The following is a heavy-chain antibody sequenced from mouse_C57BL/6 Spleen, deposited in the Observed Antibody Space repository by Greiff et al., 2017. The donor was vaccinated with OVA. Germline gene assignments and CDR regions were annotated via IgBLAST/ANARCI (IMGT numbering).Heavy chain of an antibody. Sequence: EVQLVESEGGLVQPGSSMKLSCTASGFTFSDYYMAWVRQVPEKGLEWVANINYDGSSTYYLDSLKSRFIISRDNAKNILYLQMSSLKSEDTATYDCARRGLGYGSSYWDFDVWGTGTTVTVSS. CDR1: GFTFSDYY. CDR3: ARRGLGYGSSYWDFDV. J-gene: IGHJ1*03. CDR2: INYDGSST. D-gene: IGHD1-1*01. V-gene: IGHV5-16*01.